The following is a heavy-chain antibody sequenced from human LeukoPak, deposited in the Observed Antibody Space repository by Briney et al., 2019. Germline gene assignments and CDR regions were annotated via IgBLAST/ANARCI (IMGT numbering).Heavy chain of an antibody. Sequence: ASVTVSFTASGYTFTYYYMHWVRQPPGQGQEWMGWINPNSGDTNYAQKFQGWVTMTRDTSISTAYMELSRLTSDDTAVYYCASDRSYDKGPLDYWGQGTLVTVSS. J-gene: IGHJ4*02. CDR1: GYTFTYYY. CDR2: INPNSGDT. V-gene: IGHV1-2*04. CDR3: ASDRSYDKGPLDY. D-gene: IGHD3-22*01.